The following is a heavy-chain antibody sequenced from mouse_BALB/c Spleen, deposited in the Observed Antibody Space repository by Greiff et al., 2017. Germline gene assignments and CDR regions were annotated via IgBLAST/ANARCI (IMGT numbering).Heavy chain of an antibody. J-gene: IGHJ4*01. CDR2: IWAGGST. Sequence: VKLQESGPGLVAPSQSLSITCTVSGFSLTSYGVHWVRQPPGKGLEWLGVIWAGGSTNYNSALMSRLSISKDNSKSQVFLKMNSLQTDDTAMYYCAREGIYYYGSSSYYAMDYWGQGTSVTVSS. CDR1: GFSLTSYG. CDR3: AREGIYYYGSSSYYAMDY. V-gene: IGHV2-9*02. D-gene: IGHD1-1*01.